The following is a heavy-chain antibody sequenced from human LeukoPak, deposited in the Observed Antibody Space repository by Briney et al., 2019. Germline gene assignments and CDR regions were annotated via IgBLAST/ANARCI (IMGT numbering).Heavy chain of an antibody. J-gene: IGHJ5*02. CDR2: INPSGGST. Sequence: ASVKVSCKASGYTFTSYYMHWVRQAPGQGLEWMGIINPSGGSTSYAQKFQGRVTMTRDTSTSTVYMELSSLRSEDTAVYYCARDCRVAAPSGWFDPWGQGTLVTVSS. CDR1: GYTFTSYY. CDR3: ARDCRVAAPSGWFDP. V-gene: IGHV1-46*01. D-gene: IGHD6-13*01.